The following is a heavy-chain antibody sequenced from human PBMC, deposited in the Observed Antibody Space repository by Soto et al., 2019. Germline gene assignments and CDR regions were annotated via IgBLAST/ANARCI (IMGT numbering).Heavy chain of an antibody. Sequence: GGSLRLSCAASGFTVSTNYMSWVRQAPGRGLEWVSTVYNTGSKYYTASVKGRFTISRDSSKNTLYLQMNSLRAEDTGVYYCARVNVVVVAATFEYEYYFDYWGQGTLVTVSS. V-gene: IGHV3-53*01. CDR1: GFTVSTNY. CDR2: VYNTGSK. J-gene: IGHJ4*02. CDR3: ARVNVVVVAATFEYEYYFDY. D-gene: IGHD2-15*01.